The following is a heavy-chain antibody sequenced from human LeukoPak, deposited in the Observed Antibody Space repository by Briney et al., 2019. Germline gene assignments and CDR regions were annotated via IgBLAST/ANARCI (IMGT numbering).Heavy chain of an antibody. V-gene: IGHV3-48*02. J-gene: IGHJ5*02. CDR3: ARVLLRTLWWFDP. CDR1: GFTFSSYS. D-gene: IGHD2/OR15-2a*01. Sequence: GGSLRLSCAASGFTFSSYSMNWVRQAPGKGREWGSYISSSSSSRYYAASVKGRFTISRDNAKNSLYLQMNSLRDEDTAVYYCARVLLRTLWWFDPWGQGTLVTVSS. CDR2: ISSSSSSR.